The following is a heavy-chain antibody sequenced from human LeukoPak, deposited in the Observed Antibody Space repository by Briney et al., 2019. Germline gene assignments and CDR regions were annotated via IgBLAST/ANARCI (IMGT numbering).Heavy chain of an antibody. CDR1: GFTFSIYG. V-gene: IGHV3-30*18. CDR3: AKDASPGGLDY. Sequence: HPGGSLRLSCAASGFTFSIYGMHWVRQAPGKGLEWVAVISYDGSNKYYADSVKGRFTITRDNSKNTLYLQMNSLRAEDTALYYCAKDASPGGLDYWGQGTLVTVSS. J-gene: IGHJ4*02. D-gene: IGHD4-23*01. CDR2: ISYDGSNK.